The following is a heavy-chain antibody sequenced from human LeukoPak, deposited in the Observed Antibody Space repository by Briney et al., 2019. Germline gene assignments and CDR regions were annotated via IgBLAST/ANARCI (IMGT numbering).Heavy chain of an antibody. CDR3: ARDAEGPKVAAAATEYFQH. D-gene: IGHD6-13*01. V-gene: IGHV1-69*04. CDR2: IIPILGIA. J-gene: IGHJ1*01. Sequence: GASVKVSCKASGYTFTSYYMHWVRQAPGQGLEWMGRIIPILGIANYAQKFQGRVTITADKSTSTAYMELSSLRSEDTAVYYCARDAEGPKVAAAATEYFQHWGQGTLVTVSS. CDR1: GYTFTSYY.